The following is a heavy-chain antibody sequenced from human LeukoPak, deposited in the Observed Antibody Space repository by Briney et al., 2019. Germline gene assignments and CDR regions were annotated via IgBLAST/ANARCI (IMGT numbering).Heavy chain of an antibody. J-gene: IGHJ4*02. V-gene: IGHV4-4*07. D-gene: IGHD3-22*01. Sequence: SETLSLTCTVSGGSISSYYRSWIRQPAGKGLEWIGRIYTSGSTNYNPSLKGRVTMSVDTSKNQFSLKLSSVTAADTAVYYCAREAEYYYDSSGYYYYFDYWGQGTLVTVSS. CDR2: IYTSGST. CDR3: AREAEYYYDSSGYYYYFDY. CDR1: GGSISSYY.